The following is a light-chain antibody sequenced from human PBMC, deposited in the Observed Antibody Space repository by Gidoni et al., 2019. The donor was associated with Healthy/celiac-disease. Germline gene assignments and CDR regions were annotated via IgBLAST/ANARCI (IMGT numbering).Light chain of an antibody. Sequence: DIQMTQSPSTLSASVGDRVTITCRAIQLISSWFAWYQQKPGKAPKLLIYKASSLESGVPSRFSGSGSGTEFTLTISSLQPDDFASYYCQQYNSYLGTFGQGTKVEIK. CDR2: KAS. V-gene: IGKV1-5*03. J-gene: IGKJ1*01. CDR3: QQYNSYLGT. CDR1: QLISSW.